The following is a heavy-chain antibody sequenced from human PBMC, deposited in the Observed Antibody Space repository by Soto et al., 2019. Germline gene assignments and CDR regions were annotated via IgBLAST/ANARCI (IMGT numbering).Heavy chain of an antibody. J-gene: IGHJ4*02. CDR3: ARDRRAVLDD. CDR1: GFTFDDYA. Sequence: SLRLSCAASGFTFDDYAMHWVRQAPGKGLEWVSGINWNSGSIGYVDSVKGRFAISRDNAKNSLYLQMNSLRADDTAVYDCARDRRAVLDDWGQGALVNVAS. CDR2: INWNSGSI. V-gene: IGHV3-9*01. D-gene: IGHD6-19*01.